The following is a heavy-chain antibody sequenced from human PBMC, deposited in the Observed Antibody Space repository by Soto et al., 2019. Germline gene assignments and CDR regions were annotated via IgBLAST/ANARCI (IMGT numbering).Heavy chain of an antibody. J-gene: IGHJ6*02. CDR3: ARGHSTDCSNGVCSFFYNHEMDV. CDR1: GYSFSDYH. V-gene: IGHV1-2*04. CDR2: INPKSGGT. Sequence: GASVKVSCKASGYSFSDYHIHWVRQAPGQGLEWLGRINPKSGGTSSAQKFQGWVTVTRDTSISTAYMELTRLRSDDTAVYFCARGHSTDCSNGVCSFFYNHEMDVWGQGTTVTVSS. D-gene: IGHD2-8*01.